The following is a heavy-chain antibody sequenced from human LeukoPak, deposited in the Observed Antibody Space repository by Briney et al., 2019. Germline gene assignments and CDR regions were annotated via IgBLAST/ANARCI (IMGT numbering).Heavy chain of an antibody. D-gene: IGHD5-24*01. V-gene: IGHV1-2*02. J-gene: IGHJ4*02. Sequence: GWINPNSGGTNYAQKFQGRVTMTRDTSISTAYMELSRLRSDDTAVYYCARGPTMATEHDYWGQGTLVTVSS. CDR3: ARGPTMATEHDY. CDR2: INPNSGGT.